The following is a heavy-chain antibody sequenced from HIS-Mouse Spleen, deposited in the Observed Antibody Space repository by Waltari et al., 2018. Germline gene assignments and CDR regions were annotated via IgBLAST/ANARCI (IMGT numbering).Heavy chain of an antibody. CDR2: IGNSGSTI. D-gene: IGHD2-2*01. CDR3: ARKDIVVVPAAMGGAFDI. J-gene: IGHJ3*02. CDR1: GFTFSSYW. Sequence: VQLVESGGGLVQPGGSLRLSCAASGFTFSSYWMRLIRQAPGKGQEGFSYIGNSGSTIVYEDSVKGRFTISRENAKNSLYLQMNSLRAEDTAVYYCARKDIVVVPAAMGGAFDIWGQGTMVTVSS. V-gene: IGHV3-11*01.